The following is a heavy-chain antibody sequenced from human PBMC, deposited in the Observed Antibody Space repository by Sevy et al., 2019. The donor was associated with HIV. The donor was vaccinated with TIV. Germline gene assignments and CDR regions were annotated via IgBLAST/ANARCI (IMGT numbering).Heavy chain of an antibody. Sequence: GGSLRLSCAASGFTFSGSAMQWGRQASGKGLEWVGRIRSKGNSYATAYAASVKGRFTISRDDSKNTVYLQMNSLKTEDTAVYYCTRGGARDSSSWYDYFDYWGQGTLVTVSS. CDR3: TRGGARDSSSWYDYFDY. CDR2: IRSKGNSYAT. J-gene: IGHJ4*02. V-gene: IGHV3-73*01. D-gene: IGHD6-13*01. CDR1: GFTFSGSA.